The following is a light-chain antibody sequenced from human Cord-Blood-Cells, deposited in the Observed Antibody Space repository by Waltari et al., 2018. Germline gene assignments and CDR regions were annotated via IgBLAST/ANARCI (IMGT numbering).Light chain of an antibody. V-gene: IGKV1-39*01. J-gene: IGKJ1*01. CDR2: AAS. CDR1: QSISSY. CDR3: QQSYSTPRT. Sequence: DIQMTQSPSSLSASVGDRVTITCRASQSISSYLNWYQQKPGKAPKLLIYAASSLQSGVPSRFSGSGSWTDSTLTISSLQPEDFATYYCQQSYSTPRTFGQGTKVEIK.